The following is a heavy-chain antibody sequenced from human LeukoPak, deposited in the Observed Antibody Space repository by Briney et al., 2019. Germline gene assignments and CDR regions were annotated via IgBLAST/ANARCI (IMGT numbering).Heavy chain of an antibody. V-gene: IGHV5-51*01. CDR2: IYPGNSDT. Sequence: GESLEISCQGSGYSFTSYWIGWGRQLPGKGLGGMGIIYPGNSDTRYSPSFQGQVTISADKSISTAYLQWSSLKASDTAMYYCARGDYGDYHNGDYWGQGTLVTVSS. CDR3: ARGDYGDYHNGDY. CDR1: GYSFTSYW. D-gene: IGHD4-17*01. J-gene: IGHJ4*02.